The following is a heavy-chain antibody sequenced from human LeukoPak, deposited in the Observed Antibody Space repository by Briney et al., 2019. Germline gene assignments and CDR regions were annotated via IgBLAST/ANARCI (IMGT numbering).Heavy chain of an antibody. D-gene: IGHD3-3*01. CDR2: ISSSSSTI. J-gene: IGHJ5*02. Sequence: GGSLRLSCEASGFTFSDYYMTWIRQAPGKRLEWVSYISSSSSTIFYADSVKGRFTISRGNAKNSLYLHMSSLTAEDTAVYYCARGDDDYWRGYFSDPWGQGTLVTVSS. V-gene: IGHV3-11*04. CDR1: GFTFSDYY. CDR3: ARGDDDYWRGYFSDP.